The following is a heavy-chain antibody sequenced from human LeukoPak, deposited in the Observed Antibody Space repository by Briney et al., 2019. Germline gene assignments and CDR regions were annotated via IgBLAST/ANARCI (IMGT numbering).Heavy chain of an antibody. CDR1: GGTFSSYA. Sequence: SVKVSCKASGGTFSSYAISWVRQAPGQGLEWMGGIIPIFGTANYAQKFQGRVTITADESTSTAYMELSSLRSEDTAVYYCARDWYYYDSSGYLDYWGQGTLVTVSS. CDR2: IIPIFGTA. V-gene: IGHV1-69*13. CDR3: ARDWYYYDSSGYLDY. D-gene: IGHD3-22*01. J-gene: IGHJ4*02.